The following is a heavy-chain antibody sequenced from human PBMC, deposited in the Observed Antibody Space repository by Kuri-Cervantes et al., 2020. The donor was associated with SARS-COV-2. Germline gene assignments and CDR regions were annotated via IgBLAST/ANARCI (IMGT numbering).Heavy chain of an antibody. V-gene: IGHV4-39*01. Sequence: SETLSLTCTVSGGSISSSSYYWGWIRQPPGKGLEWIGSIYYSGSTHYNPSLKSRVTISVDTSKNQFSLKLSSVTAADTAVYYCARLYYDILTGYYRHYFDYWGQGTLVTVSS. CDR1: GGSISSSSYY. CDR2: IYYSGST. D-gene: IGHD3-9*01. CDR3: ARLYYDILTGYYRHYFDY. J-gene: IGHJ4*02.